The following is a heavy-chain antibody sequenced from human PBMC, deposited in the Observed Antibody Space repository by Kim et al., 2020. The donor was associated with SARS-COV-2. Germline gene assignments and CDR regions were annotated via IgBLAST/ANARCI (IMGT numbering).Heavy chain of an antibody. CDR2: K. Sequence: KYYVDSVKGRFTVSRDNAKNSLYLQMNGLRAEDTAVYYCARDGYNLDAFDVWGQGTMVTVSS. CDR3: ARDGYNLDAFDV. V-gene: IGHV3-7*01. J-gene: IGHJ3*01. D-gene: IGHD5-12*01.